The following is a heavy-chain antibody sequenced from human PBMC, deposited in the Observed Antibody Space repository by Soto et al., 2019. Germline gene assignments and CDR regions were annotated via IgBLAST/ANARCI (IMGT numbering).Heavy chain of an antibody. CDR3: AKPSYIRAWQITETLLDY. D-gene: IGHD3-3*02. J-gene: IGHJ4*02. CDR2: ISYDEGKK. V-gene: IGHV3-30*18. CDR1: GFIFSSYG. Sequence: PGGSLRLSCAASGFIFSSYGMHWVRQAPGKGLEWVAFISYDEGKKYYSDSVKGRFTISRDISKSTLYLQMNSLRAEDTAVYYCAKPSYIRAWQITETLLDYWGQGTLVTVSA.